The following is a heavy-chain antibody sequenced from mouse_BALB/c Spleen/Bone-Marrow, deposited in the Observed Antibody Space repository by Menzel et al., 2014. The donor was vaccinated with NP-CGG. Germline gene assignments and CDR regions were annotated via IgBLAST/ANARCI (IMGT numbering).Heavy chain of an antibody. V-gene: IGHV5-17*02. Sequence: EVQLVESGGGLVRPGGSRRLSYAASGFTISSFGMHWVRQAPEKGLEWVAYISSGSSTIFYVDTVKGRFTISRDNPKNTLFLQMTSLRSEDTAMYYCTRGGNWDDFDVWGAGTTVTVSS. J-gene: IGHJ1*01. CDR3: TRGGNWDDFDV. D-gene: IGHD4-1*01. CDR2: ISSGSSTI. CDR1: GFTISSFG.